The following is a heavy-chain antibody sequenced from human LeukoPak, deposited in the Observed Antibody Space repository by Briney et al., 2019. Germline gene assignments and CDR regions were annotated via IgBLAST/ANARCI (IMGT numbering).Heavy chain of an antibody. J-gene: IGHJ1*01. CDR2: ISGSGGST. V-gene: IGHV3-23*01. CDR1: GFTFSSYA. D-gene: IGHD6-19*01. Sequence: SGGSLRLSCAASGFTFSSYAMSWVRQAPGKGLEWVSAISGSGGSTYYADSVKGRFTISRDNAKNSLYLQMNSLRAEDTAVYYCATTIAVPGAWSFQHWGQGTLVTASS. CDR3: ATTIAVPGAWSFQH.